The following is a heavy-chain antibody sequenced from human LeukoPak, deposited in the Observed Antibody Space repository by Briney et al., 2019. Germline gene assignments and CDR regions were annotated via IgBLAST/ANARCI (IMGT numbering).Heavy chain of an antibody. CDR3: ARGKHYYGSGSFAFDI. Sequence: HGESLKISCKGSGYSFTSYWIGWVRQMPGKGLEWMGIIYPGDSDTRYSPSFQGQVTISADKSISTAYLQWSSLKASDTAMYYCARGKHYYGSGSFAFDIWGQGTMVTVSS. CDR1: GYSFTSYW. V-gene: IGHV5-51*01. J-gene: IGHJ3*02. CDR2: IYPGDSDT. D-gene: IGHD3-10*01.